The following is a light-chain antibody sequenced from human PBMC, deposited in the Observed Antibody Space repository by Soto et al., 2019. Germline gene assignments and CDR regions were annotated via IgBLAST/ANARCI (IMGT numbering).Light chain of an antibody. CDR1: HGITNY. CDR2: AAS. V-gene: IGKV1-39*01. CDR3: QQTYTSPWT. J-gene: IGKJ1*01. Sequence: DIQMTQSPSSLSTSVGDRVTITCRASHGITNYLNWYQQKPGKAPKLLIYAASSLQSGVPSRFSGSGSGTDFTLTIGSLQPEDFATYYCQQTYTSPWTFGQGTKVEIK.